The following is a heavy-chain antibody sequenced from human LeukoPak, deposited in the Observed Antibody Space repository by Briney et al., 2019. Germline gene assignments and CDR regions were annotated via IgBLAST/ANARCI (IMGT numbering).Heavy chain of an antibody. D-gene: IGHD3-10*01. J-gene: IGHJ3*02. CDR2: ISYDGSNK. Sequence: PGGSLRLSCAASGFTFSSYGMHWVRQAPGKGLEWVAVISYDGSNKYYADSVKGRFTISRDNSKNTLYLQMNSLRAEDTAVYYCARDWVRGVIGAFDIWGQGTMVTVSS. CDR3: ARDWVRGVIGAFDI. CDR1: GFTFSSYG. V-gene: IGHV3-30*03.